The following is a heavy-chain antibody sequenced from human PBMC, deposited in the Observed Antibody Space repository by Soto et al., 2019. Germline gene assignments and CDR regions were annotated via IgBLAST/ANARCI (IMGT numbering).Heavy chain of an antibody. D-gene: IGHD3-10*01. J-gene: IGHJ4*02. Sequence: GGSLRLSCAASGFPFSSYWMSWVRQAPGKGLEWLTKINKDGSDKYYVDSVRGRFTISRDNVKSSLYLQMDSLSAEDTAVYYCASETFFRCDHWGQGTLVTVSS. CDR1: GFPFSSYW. CDR3: ASETFFRCDH. CDR2: INKDGSDK. V-gene: IGHV3-7*05.